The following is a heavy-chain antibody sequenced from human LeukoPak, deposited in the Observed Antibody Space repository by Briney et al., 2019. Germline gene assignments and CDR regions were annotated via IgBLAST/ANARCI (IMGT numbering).Heavy chain of an antibody. V-gene: IGHV4-39*01. J-gene: IGHJ5*02. CDR1: GGSLSSSSYY. CDR2: INYGGST. D-gene: IGHD1-26*01. CDR3: ARHQASWYSGSYLNWFDP. Sequence: SGTLSLTSTVSGGSLSSSSYYWGWIRHPPGKGLEWIRSINYGGSTTYNPSLKSRVTISVDTSKNQFSLKLSSVRAADTAVYYCARHQASWYSGSYLNWFDPWGQGTLVTVSS.